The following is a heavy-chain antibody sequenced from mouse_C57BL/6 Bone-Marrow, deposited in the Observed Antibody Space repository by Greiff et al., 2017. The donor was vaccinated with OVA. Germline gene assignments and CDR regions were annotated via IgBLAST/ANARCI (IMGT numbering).Heavy chain of an antibody. D-gene: IGHD6-1*01. CDR2: IYPRSGNT. CDR1: GYTFTSYG. Sequence: VMLVQSGAELARPGASVKLSCKASGYTFTSYGISWVKQRTGQGLEWIGEIYPRSGNTYYNEKFKGKATLTADKSSSTAYMELRSLTSEDSAVYYCARRSLKAFKFDFWGRGTALTVTA. CDR3: ARRSLKAFKFDF. V-gene: IGHV1-81*01. J-gene: IGHJ2*01.